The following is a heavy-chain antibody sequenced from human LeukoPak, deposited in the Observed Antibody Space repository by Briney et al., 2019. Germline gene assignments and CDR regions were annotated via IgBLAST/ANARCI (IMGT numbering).Heavy chain of an antibody. CDR2: IRTKTDNYAA. D-gene: IGHD6-13*01. Sequence: GGSLRLSCAASGFTFSGSLIHWVRQASGKGLEWVGRIRTKTDNYAAVYAASVKGRFTISRDDSKNTLYLQMNSLKTEDTAVYYCTTVAAAGQVDYWGQGTLVTVSS. CDR3: TTVAAAGQVDY. J-gene: IGHJ4*02. V-gene: IGHV3-73*01. CDR1: GFTFSGSL.